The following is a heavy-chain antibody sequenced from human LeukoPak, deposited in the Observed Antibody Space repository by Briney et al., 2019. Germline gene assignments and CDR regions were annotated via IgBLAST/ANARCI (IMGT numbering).Heavy chain of an antibody. J-gene: IGHJ6*02. V-gene: IGHV3-23*01. D-gene: IGHD3-3*01. Sequence: PSETLSLTCAVSGGSISSSNWWSWVRQAPGKGLEWVSAISGSGGSTYYADSVKGRFTISRDNSKNTLYLQMNSLRAEDTAVYYCAKGLARKVPLEWLPFYYYYGMDVWGQGTTVTVSS. CDR1: GGSISSSN. CDR3: AKGLARKVPLEWLPFYYYYGMDV. CDR2: ISGSGGST.